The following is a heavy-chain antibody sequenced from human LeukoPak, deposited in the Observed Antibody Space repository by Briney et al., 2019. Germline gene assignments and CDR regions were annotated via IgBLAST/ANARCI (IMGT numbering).Heavy chain of an antibody. D-gene: IGHD1-26*01. CDR3: ARAAVGALRAHTFDP. CDR2: INHSGST. J-gene: IGHJ5*02. Sequence: SETLSLTCAVYGGSFSGYYWSWIRQPPGKGLEWIGEINHSGSTNYNPSLKSRVTISVDTSKNQFSLKLSSVTAADTAVYYCARAAVGALRAHTFDPWGQGTLVTVSS. CDR1: GGSFSGYY. V-gene: IGHV4-34*01.